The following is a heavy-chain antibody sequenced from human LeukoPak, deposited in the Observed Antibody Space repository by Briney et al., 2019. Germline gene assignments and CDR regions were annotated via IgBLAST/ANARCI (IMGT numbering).Heavy chain of an antibody. D-gene: IGHD1-26*01. J-gene: IGHJ3*02. CDR2: ITGSGSST. V-gene: IGHV3-23*05. CDR3: AMRWELHALDI. Sequence: GGSLRLSCAASGFTFSSYAMTWVRQAPGKGLEWVSAITGSGSSTYYADSVKGRFTISRDNSKNTLYLQMNSLRAEDTAVYYCAMRWELHALDIWGQGTVVTVSS. CDR1: GFTFSSYA.